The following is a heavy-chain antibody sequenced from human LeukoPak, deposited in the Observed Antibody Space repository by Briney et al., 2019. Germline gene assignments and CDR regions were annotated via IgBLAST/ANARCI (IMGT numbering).Heavy chain of an antibody. J-gene: IGHJ4*02. CDR3: AREGSGSYYMDFDY. D-gene: IGHD1-26*01. Sequence: PGGSLRLSCAASGFTVSSNYMTWVRQAPGKGLEWVSDIYSDGTTYYSDSVKGPFTLSRNNLKNMLYIEINNPKTEDTAVYYCAREGSGSYYMDFDYWGRGTLVTVSS. CDR1: GFTVSSNY. CDR2: IYSDGTT. V-gene: IGHV3-66*02.